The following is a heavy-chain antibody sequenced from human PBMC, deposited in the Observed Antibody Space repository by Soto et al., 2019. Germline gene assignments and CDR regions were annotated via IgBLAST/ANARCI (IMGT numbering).Heavy chain of an antibody. J-gene: IGHJ4*02. D-gene: IGHD3-22*01. CDR2: TIPIFGTA. V-gene: IGHV1-69*01. CDR1: GGTFSSYA. Sequence: QVQLVQSGAEVKKPGSSVKVSCKASGGTFSSYAISWVRQAPGQGLEWMGGTIPIFGTANYAQKFQGRVTITADESTSTAYMELSSLRSEDTAVYYCAREAKLSDLYYYDSIGYYYFDYWGQGTLVTVSS. CDR3: AREAKLSDLYYYDSIGYYYFDY.